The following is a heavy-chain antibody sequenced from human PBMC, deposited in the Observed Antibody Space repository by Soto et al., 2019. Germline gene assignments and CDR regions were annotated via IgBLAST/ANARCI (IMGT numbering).Heavy chain of an antibody. CDR2: IYYSGST. CDR1: GGSISSSSYY. Sequence: SATLSLTCTVSGGSISSSSYYWGWIRQPPGKGLEWIGSIYYSGSTYYNPSLKSRVTISVDTSKNQFSLKLSSVTAADTAVYYCARQRYRNYGMDVWGQGTTVTVSS. D-gene: IGHD5-18*01. CDR3: ARQRYRNYGMDV. J-gene: IGHJ6*02. V-gene: IGHV4-39*01.